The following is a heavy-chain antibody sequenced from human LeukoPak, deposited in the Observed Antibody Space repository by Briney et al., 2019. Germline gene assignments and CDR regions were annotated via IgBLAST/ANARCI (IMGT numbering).Heavy chain of an antibody. V-gene: IGHV3-74*01. J-gene: IGHJ4*02. Sequence: GGSLRLSCAASGFTFFSYEMQWVRQAPGKGLVWVSRINTDGDRTSYADSVKGRFTISRDNAKNTPYLQVNSLRAEDTAVYYCARELPREVTLDYWGQGTLVTVSS. CDR3: ARELPREVTLDY. CDR2: INTDGDRT. CDR1: GFTFFSYE. D-gene: IGHD2-21*02.